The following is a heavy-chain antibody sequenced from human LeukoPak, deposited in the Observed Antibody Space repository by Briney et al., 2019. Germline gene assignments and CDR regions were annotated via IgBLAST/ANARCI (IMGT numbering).Heavy chain of an antibody. CDR1: GGSIDTYY. J-gene: IGHJ4*02. V-gene: IGHV4-59*01. Sequence: PSENLSLPCSVSGGSIDTYYWSWIRQSPGKGLEWIGYIYYFGNTDYNPSLKSRVTISVDTSKNQFSLNLRSVTAADTAVYYCAKLVSPRAFWGQGILVRVSS. D-gene: IGHD1-1*01. CDR3: AKLVSPRAF. CDR2: IYYFGNT.